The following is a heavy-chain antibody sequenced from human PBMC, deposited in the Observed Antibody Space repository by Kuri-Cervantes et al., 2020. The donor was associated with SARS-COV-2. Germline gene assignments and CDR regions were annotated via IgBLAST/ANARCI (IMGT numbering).Heavy chain of an antibody. CDR3: AKGYIAAVSSFDL. Sequence: GSLRLSCTVSGYSISSGYYWGWIRQPPGKGLEWIGSIYHSGSTYYNPSLKSRVTISVDTSKNQFSLKLSSVTAADTAVYYCAKGYIAAVSSFDLWGRGTLVTVSS. J-gene: IGHJ2*01. CDR2: IYHSGST. V-gene: IGHV4-38-2*02. CDR1: GYSISSGYY. D-gene: IGHD6-13*01.